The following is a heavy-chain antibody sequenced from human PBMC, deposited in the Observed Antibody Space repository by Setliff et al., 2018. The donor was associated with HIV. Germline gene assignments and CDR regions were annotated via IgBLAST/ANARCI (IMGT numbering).Heavy chain of an antibody. CDR2: TRNKANGYIT. J-gene: IGHJ4*02. CDR3: VRAAAGLDI. V-gene: IGHV3-72*01. CDR1: GFTFSNSW. Sequence: HPGGSLRLSCAASGFTFSNSWMHWVRQAPGKGLEWVGRTRNKANGYITEYGASVQGRFTISRDNSKDSLSLQMNNLKAEDTAVYYCVRAAAGLDIWSQGIRVTVSS.